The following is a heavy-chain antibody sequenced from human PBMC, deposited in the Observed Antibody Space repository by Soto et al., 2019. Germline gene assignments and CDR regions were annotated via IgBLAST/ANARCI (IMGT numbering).Heavy chain of an antibody. J-gene: IGHJ4*02. V-gene: IGHV1-69*13. CDR3: ARLRIAAAGTQAPLL. Sequence: ASVKVSCKASGGTFSSYAISWVRQAPGQGLEWMGGIIPIFGTANYAQKFQGRVTITADESTSTAYMELSSLRSEDTAVYYCARLRIAAAGTQAPLLWGQGTLVTVSS. CDR2: IIPIFGTA. CDR1: GGTFSSYA. D-gene: IGHD6-13*01.